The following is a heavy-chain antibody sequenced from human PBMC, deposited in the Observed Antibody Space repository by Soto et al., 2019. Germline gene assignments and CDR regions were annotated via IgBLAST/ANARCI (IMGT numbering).Heavy chain of an antibody. CDR2: IKADGSEK. J-gene: IGHJ2*01. CDR3: ARPGGSYPNWYFDL. Sequence: QPGGSLRLSCAGSEFTFSNHWMNWVRQAPGKGLEWVANIKADGSEKYYVDSVKGRFTISRDNAKNSLYLQMNSLKASDTAMYYCARPGGSYPNWYFDLWGRGTLVTVSS. V-gene: IGHV3-7*03. CDR1: EFTFSNHW. D-gene: IGHD1-26*01.